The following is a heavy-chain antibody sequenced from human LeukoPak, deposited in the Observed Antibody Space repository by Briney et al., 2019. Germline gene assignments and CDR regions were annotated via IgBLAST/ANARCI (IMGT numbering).Heavy chain of an antibody. V-gene: IGHV4-34*01. Sequence: SETLSLTCAVYGGSFSGYYWSWIRQPPGKGLEWIGEINHSGSTNYNPSLKSRVTISVDTSKNQFSLKLSSVTAADTAVYCCARGILSDIVVVPAAQWSAFDIWGQGTMVTVSS. CDR2: INHSGST. D-gene: IGHD2-2*01. CDR3: ARGILSDIVVVPAAQWSAFDI. CDR1: GGSFSGYY. J-gene: IGHJ3*02.